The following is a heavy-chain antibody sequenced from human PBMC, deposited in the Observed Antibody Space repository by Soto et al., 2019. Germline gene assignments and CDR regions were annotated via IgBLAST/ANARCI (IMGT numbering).Heavy chain of an antibody. Sequence: ASVKVSCKASGYTFTSYDTNWVRQATGQGLEWMGWMNPNSGNTGYAQKFQGRVTMTRNTSISTAYMELSSLRSEDTAVYYCAINDYRNYWARYYSYNRDVGRKGTTVTSSS. CDR3: AINDYRNYWARYYSYNRDV. CDR2: MNPNSGNT. J-gene: IGHJ6*03. V-gene: IGHV1-8*01. D-gene: IGHD4-4*01. CDR1: GYTFTSYD.